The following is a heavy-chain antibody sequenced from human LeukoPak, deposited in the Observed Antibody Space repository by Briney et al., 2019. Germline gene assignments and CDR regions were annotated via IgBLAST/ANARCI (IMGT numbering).Heavy chain of an antibody. V-gene: IGHV3-21*01. D-gene: IGHD3-22*01. Sequence: GGSLRLSCAASGFTFSDYSMNWVGQGPGKGLGWVASVNTVSSYIYYADSLRGRFTISRDNAKNSLFLQMNRLRAEDTAVYYCARLRRNSDRSDFFYYYDHWGQGTLVTVSS. J-gene: IGHJ4*02. CDR3: ARLRRNSDRSDFFYYYDH. CDR2: VNTVSSYI. CDR1: GFTFSDYS.